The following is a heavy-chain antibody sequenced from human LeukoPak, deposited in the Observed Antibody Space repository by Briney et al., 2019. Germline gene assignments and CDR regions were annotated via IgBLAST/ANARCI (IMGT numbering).Heavy chain of an antibody. CDR1: GFTFSSYG. CDR2: ISYDGSNK. Sequence: GRSLRLSCAASGFTFSSYGMHWVRQAPGEGLEWVAVISYDGSNKYYADSVKGRFTISRDNSKNTLYLQMNSLRAEDTAVYYCAKEYCSSTSCPLKRYYYYGMDVWGQGTTVTVSS. V-gene: IGHV3-30*18. CDR3: AKEYCSSTSCPLKRYYYYGMDV. J-gene: IGHJ6*02. D-gene: IGHD2-2*01.